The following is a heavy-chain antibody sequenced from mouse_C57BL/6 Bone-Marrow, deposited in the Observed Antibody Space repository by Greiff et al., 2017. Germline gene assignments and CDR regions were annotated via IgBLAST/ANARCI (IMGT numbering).Heavy chain of an antibody. CDR3: ARHDTSSYGRYFDY. V-gene: IGHV5-6*01. J-gene: IGHJ2*01. D-gene: IGHD1-2*01. Sequence: EVHLVESGGDLVKPGGSLKLSCAASGFTFSSYGMSWVRQTPDKRLEWVATISSGGSYTYYPDSVKGRFTISRNNAKNTLYLQMSSLKSEDTAMYYCARHDTSSYGRYFDYWGQGTTLTVSS. CDR1: GFTFSSYG. CDR2: ISSGGSYT.